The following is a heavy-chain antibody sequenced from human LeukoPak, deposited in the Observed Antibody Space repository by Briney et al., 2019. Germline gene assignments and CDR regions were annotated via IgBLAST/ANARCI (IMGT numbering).Heavy chain of an antibody. CDR2: IIPIFGTA. CDR1: GGTFSSYA. V-gene: IGHV1-69*13. Sequence: ASVKVSCKASGGTFSSYAISWVRQAPGQGLEWMGGIIPIFGTANYAQKFQGRVTITADESTSTAYMELSSLRSEDTAVYYCAREIFYGSGSYGYWGQGTLVTVSS. CDR3: AREIFYGSGSYGY. D-gene: IGHD3-10*01. J-gene: IGHJ4*02.